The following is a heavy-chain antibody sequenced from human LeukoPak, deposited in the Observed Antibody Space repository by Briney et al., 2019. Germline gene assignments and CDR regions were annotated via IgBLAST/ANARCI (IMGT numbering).Heavy chain of an antibody. CDR1: GGSISSYY. J-gene: IGHJ5*02. CDR2: IYYSGST. V-gene: IGHV4-59*01. Sequence: SETLSLTCTVSGGSISSYYWSWIRQPPGKGLEWIGYIYYSGSTNYNPSLKSRVTISVDTSKNQFPLKLSSVTAADTAVYYCARGVNDFWSGRGENNWFDPWGQGTLVTVSS. CDR3: ARGVNDFWSGRGENNWFDP. D-gene: IGHD3-3*01.